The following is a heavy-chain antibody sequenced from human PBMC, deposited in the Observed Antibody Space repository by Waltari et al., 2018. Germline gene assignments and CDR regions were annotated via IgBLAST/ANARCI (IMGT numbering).Heavy chain of an antibody. V-gene: IGHV1-2*02. J-gene: IGHJ3*01. CDR2: VNPNTGDT. D-gene: IGHD3-3*01. Sequence: QVHLVQSGAEVKKPGASVTVSCKASGYTFTGPVIHGVRQAPGQGLEWVGSVNPNTGDTYSAQKFEGRVTMTRDTSISTAYLDLSRLTSDDTAVYYCARVLYDFWGGYHPNDVFDFWGQGTVVIVSS. CDR1: GYTFTGPV. CDR3: ARVLYDFWGGYHPNDVFDF.